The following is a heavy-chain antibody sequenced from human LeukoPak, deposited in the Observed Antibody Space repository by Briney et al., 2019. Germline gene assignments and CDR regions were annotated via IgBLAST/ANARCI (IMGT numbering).Heavy chain of an antibody. V-gene: IGHV3-30*04. CDR1: GFTFSSYA. D-gene: IGHD3-10*01. CDR3: AKVPKLPSISMIRGVRVPYYMDV. J-gene: IGHJ6*03. CDR2: ISYDGSNK. Sequence: GGSLRLSCAASGFTFSSYAMHWVCQAPGKGLEWVAVISYDGSNKYYADSVKGRFTISRDNSKNTLYLQMNSLRTEDTAVYYCAKVPKLPSISMIRGVRVPYYMDVWGKGTTVTISS.